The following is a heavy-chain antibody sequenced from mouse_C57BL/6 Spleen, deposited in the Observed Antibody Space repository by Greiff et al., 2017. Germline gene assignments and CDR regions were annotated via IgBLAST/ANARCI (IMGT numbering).Heavy chain of an antibody. D-gene: IGHD1-1*01. CDR2: ISSGSSTI. J-gene: IGHJ1*03. CDR1: GFTFSDYG. V-gene: IGHV5-17*01. CDR3: AREDYYGSSYGYFDV. Sequence: EVKLMESGGGLVKPGGSLKLSCAASGFTFSDYGMHWVRQAPEKGLEWVAYISSGSSTIYYADTVKGRFTISRDNAKNTLFLQMTSLRSEDTAMYYCAREDYYGSSYGYFDVWGTGTTVTVSS.